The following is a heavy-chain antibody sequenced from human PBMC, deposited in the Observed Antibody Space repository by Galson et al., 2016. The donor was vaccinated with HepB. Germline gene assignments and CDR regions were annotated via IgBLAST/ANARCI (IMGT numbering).Heavy chain of an antibody. D-gene: IGHD2-2*01. CDR1: GDSISSDRW. CDR3: TRAAYCSSVTCYLDS. CDR2: IYHSGST. Sequence: SETLSLTCAVSGDSISSDRWWSWVRQSPGKGLEWIGEIYHSGSTNYNPSLKSRVTISEDKSKNHFSLKLTSVTAADTAVYYCTRAAYCSSVTCYLDSWGQGTLVTVSS. J-gene: IGHJ5*01. V-gene: IGHV4-4*02.